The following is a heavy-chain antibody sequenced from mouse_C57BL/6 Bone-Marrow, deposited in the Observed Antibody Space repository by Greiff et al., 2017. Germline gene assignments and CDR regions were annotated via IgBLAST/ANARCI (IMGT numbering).Heavy chain of an antibody. Sequence: QVQLQQSGAELVRPGASVTLSCKASGYTFTDYEMHWVKQTPVHGLEWIGAIDPETGGTAYNQKFTGKAILTADKSSSTAYMELRSLTAEDSAVYDCTKGTGRFAYWGQGTLVTVSA. D-gene: IGHD3-3*01. CDR3: TKGTGRFAY. J-gene: IGHJ3*01. CDR2: IDPETGGT. V-gene: IGHV1-15*01. CDR1: GYTFTDYE.